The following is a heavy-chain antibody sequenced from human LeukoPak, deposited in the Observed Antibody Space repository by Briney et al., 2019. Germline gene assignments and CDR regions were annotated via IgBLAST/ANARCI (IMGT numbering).Heavy chain of an antibody. V-gene: IGHV4-39*01. CDR2: IYYSGSA. J-gene: IGHJ5*02. Sequence: PPETLSLTCTVSGGSISSSSYYWGWIRQPPGKGLEWIGSIYYSGSAYYNPSLKSRVTISVDTSKNQLSLKLSSVSAADTAVYYCARHGSGSYYVWFDPWGQGTLVTVSS. CDR1: GGSISSSSYY. CDR3: ARHGSGSYYVWFDP. D-gene: IGHD1-26*01.